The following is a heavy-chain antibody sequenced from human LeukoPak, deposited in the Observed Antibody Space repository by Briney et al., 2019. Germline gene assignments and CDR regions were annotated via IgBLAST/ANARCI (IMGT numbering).Heavy chain of an antibody. CDR2: IYYSGNT. V-gene: IGHV4-59*01. CDR3: ARVGDGNFDY. CDR1: SGSINNYY. Sequence: SETLSLTCTVSSGSINNYYWSWIRQPPGKRLEWIGYIYYSGNTNNNPSLKSRVTISIDTSKNQFSLRLSSVTAADTAVYYCARVGDGNFDYWGQGTLVTVSS. D-gene: IGHD3-10*01. J-gene: IGHJ4*02.